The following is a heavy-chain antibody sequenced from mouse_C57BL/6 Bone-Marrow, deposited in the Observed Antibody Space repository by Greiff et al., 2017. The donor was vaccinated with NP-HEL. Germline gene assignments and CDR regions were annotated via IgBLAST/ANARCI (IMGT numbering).Heavy chain of an antibody. J-gene: IGHJ1*03. CDR2: INYDGSST. D-gene: IGHD1-1*01. V-gene: IGHV5-16*01. CDR1: GFTFSDYY. CDR3: ARVGGYYYGSSYGWYFDV. Sequence: EVMLVESEGGLVQPGSSMKLSCTASGFTFSDYYMAWVRQVPEKGLEWVANINYDGSSTYYLDSLKSRFIISRDNAKNILYLQMSSLKSEDTATYYCARVGGYYYGSSYGWYFDVWGTGTTVTVSS.